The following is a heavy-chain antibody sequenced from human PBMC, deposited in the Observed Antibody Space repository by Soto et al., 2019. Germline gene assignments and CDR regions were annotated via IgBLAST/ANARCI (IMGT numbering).Heavy chain of an antibody. J-gene: IGHJ4*02. D-gene: IGHD3-3*01. CDR2: IKQDGSEK. V-gene: IGHV3-7*03. CDR3: ASLLYEITYDFWPQN. Sequence: PGGSLRLSCTASGFSFSNSWMSWVRRIPGKGLELVAHIKQDGSEKYHVDSVKGRLTISRVTITADESTSTAYMELSSLRSEDTAVYYCASLLYEITYDFWPQNWGQGTLVTVSS. CDR1: GFSFSNSW.